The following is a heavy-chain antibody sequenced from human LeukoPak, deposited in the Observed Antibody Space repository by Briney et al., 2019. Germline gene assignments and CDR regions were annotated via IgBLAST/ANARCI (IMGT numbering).Heavy chain of an antibody. CDR2: ISSSSSYI. Sequence: GGSLRLSCAASGFTFSSYSMNWVRQAPGKGLEWVSSISSSSSYIYYADSVKGRFTISRDNAKNSLYLQMNSLRAKDTAVYYCARALDHGSGTGGYWGQGTLVTVSS. D-gene: IGHD3-10*01. CDR3: ARALDHGSGTGGY. V-gene: IGHV3-21*01. CDR1: GFTFSSYS. J-gene: IGHJ4*02.